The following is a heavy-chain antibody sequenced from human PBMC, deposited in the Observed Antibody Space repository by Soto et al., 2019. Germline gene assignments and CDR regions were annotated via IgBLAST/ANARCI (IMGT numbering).Heavy chain of an antibody. D-gene: IGHD3-22*01. CDR1: GCSISSGAYY. CDR2: IYHSGST. CDR3: XXAXXFXSSGPXDY. V-gene: IGHV4-31*03. J-gene: IGHJ4*02. Sequence: ALSLTCTVSGCSISSGAYYWSWIRQHPGKGLEWIGYIYHSGSTYYNPSLESRVTLSVDTSRKQFSLKVSSVTAADTAVYYXXXAXXFXSSGPXDYWGPGTLVTVSS.